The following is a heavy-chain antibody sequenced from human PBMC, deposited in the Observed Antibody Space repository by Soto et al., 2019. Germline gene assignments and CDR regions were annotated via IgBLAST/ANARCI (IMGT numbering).Heavy chain of an antibody. D-gene: IGHD4-17*01. CDR1: GFTFSSYA. Sequence: GGSLRLSCAASGFTFSSYAMSWVRQAPGKGLEWVSAISGSGGSTYYADSVKGRFTISRDNSKNTLYLQMNSLRAEDTAVYYCATGSGNANYGDLCYWGQGTLVTVSS. CDR2: ISGSGGST. CDR3: ATGSGNANYGDLCY. J-gene: IGHJ4*02. V-gene: IGHV3-23*01.